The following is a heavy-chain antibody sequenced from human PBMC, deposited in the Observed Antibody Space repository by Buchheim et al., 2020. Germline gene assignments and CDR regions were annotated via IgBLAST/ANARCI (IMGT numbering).Heavy chain of an antibody. CDR2: ISSSSSTI. J-gene: IGHJ4*02. CDR1: GFTFSSYS. V-gene: IGHV3-48*02. D-gene: IGHD3-22*01. CDR3: ARVSWLSPFDY. Sequence: EVQLVESGGGLVQPGGSLRLSCAASGFTFSSYSMNWVRQAPGKGLEWVSYISSSSSTISYADSVKGRFTISRDNAKNCLYLQMNSLRDEDTAVYYCARVSWLSPFDYWGQGTL.